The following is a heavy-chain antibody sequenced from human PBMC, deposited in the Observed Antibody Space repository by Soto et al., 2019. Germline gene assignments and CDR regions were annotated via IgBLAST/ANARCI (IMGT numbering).Heavy chain of an antibody. CDR2: IYEGGTT. Sequence: QLQLQESGPGLVKPSETLSLTCAVSGASISRTGFHWGWIRQPPGQGLELIGSIYEGGTTFYNSSLKSRVTITADTSKNHFSLKLNSVTAADTAVYFCARRGSGHTFDYWGQGTLVTVSS. CDR1: GASISRTGFH. J-gene: IGHJ4*02. D-gene: IGHD3-10*01. CDR3: ARRGSGHTFDY. V-gene: IGHV4-39*01.